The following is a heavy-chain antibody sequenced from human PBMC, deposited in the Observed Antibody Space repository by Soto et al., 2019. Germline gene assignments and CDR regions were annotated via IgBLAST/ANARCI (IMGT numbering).Heavy chain of an antibody. Sequence: GASVKVSCTASGYTFTIYYMHWVRQAPGQGLEWMGIINPSGGSTSYAQKFQGRVTMTRDTSTSTVYMELSSLRSEDTAVYYCARDRRGTGPPPWHPMGYWGQGTLVTVSS. CDR1: GYTFTIYY. J-gene: IGHJ4*02. D-gene: IGHD3-16*01. V-gene: IGHV1-46*01. CDR3: ARDRRGTGPPPWHPMGY. CDR2: INPSGGST.